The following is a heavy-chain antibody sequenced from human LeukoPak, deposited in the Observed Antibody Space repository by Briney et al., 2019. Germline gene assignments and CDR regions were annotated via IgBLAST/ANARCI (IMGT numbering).Heavy chain of an antibody. D-gene: IGHD3-3*01. J-gene: IGHJ4*02. CDR3: ARGTIS. CDR2: IYSGGAT. V-gene: IGHV3-66*01. Sequence: GGSLRLSCAVSGFTVSSNYMSWVRQAPGKGLEWVSLIYSGGATYYADSVKGRFIISRDNSKNTLYLQMNNLRVEDTAVYYCARGTISWGQGTLVTVSS. CDR1: GFTVSSNY.